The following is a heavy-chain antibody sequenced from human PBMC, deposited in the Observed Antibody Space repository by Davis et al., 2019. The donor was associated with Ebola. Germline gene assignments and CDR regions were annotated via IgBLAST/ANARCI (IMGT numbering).Heavy chain of an antibody. CDR1: GGSISSYY. J-gene: IGHJ1*01. CDR2: IYYSGST. Sequence: PGGSLRLSCTVSGGSISSYYWSWIRQPPGKGLEWIGYIYYSGSTNYNPSLKSRVTISVDTSKNQFSLKLSSVTAADTAVYYCARAGNPTVTTLGAEYFQHWGQGTLVTVSS. CDR3: ARAGNPTVTTLGAEYFQH. D-gene: IGHD4-17*01. V-gene: IGHV4-59*08.